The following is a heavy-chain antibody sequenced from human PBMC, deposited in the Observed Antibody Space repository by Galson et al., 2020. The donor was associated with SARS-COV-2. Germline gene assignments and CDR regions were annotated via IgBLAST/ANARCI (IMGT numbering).Heavy chain of an antibody. CDR1: GGSFSGYY. V-gene: IGHV4-34*01. D-gene: IGHD3-16*01. Sequence: SQASETLSLTCAVYGGSFSGYYWSWIRQPPGKGLEWIGEINHSGSTNYNPSLKSRVTISVDTSKNQFSLKLSSVTAADTAVYYCARGRWRSRIFDYWGQGTLVTVSS. J-gene: IGHJ4*02. CDR2: INHSGST. CDR3: ARGRWRSRIFDY.